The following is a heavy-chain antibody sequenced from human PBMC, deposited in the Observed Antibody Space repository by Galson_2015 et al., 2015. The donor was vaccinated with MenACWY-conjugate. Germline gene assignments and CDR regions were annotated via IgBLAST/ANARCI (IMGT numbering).Heavy chain of an antibody. J-gene: IGHJ4*02. CDR1: GFTFITYN. CDR3: FSSGYLTGHY. Sequence: SLRLSCAGSGFTFITYNMNWARQAPGKGLEWISFISSSSTTMYYADSVKGRFTVSRDNAKSSLFLQMNSLRAEDSAVYYCFSSGYLTGHYWGQGTLVTVSS. CDR2: ISSSSTTM. V-gene: IGHV3-48*04. D-gene: IGHD3-22*01.